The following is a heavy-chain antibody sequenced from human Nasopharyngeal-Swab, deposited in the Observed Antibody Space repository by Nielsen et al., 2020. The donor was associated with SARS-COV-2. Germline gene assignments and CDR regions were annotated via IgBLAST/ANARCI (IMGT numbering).Heavy chain of an antibody. V-gene: IGHV3-30*18. J-gene: IGHJ3*02. D-gene: IGHD3-10*01. CDR3: AKLDMVRGVIITSYAFDI. CDR2: ISYDGSNK. Sequence: WIRQPPGKGLEWVAVISYDGSNKYYADSVKGRFTISRDNSMNTLYLQMNSLRAEDTAVYYCAKLDMVRGVIITSYAFDIWGQGTMVTVSS.